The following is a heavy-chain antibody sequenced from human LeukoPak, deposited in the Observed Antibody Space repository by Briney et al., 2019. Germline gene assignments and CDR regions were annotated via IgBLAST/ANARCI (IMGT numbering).Heavy chain of an antibody. J-gene: IGHJ4*02. CDR2: IKQDGSEE. Sequence: PGGSLRLSCAASGFTFSNYWMTWVRQAPGKGLEWVARIKQDGSEEHYMDSAKARLTISRHNAKNSLSLKMNSLRAEDTAVYYCVRDGGVSGYDLLDYWGQGTLVTVSS. CDR3: VRDGGVSGYDLLDY. V-gene: IGHV3-7*01. CDR1: GFTFSNYW. D-gene: IGHD5-12*01.